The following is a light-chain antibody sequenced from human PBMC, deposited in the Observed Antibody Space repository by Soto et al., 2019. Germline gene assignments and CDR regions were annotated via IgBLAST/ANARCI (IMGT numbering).Light chain of an antibody. J-gene: IGLJ1*01. V-gene: IGLV2-14*01. CDR2: EVS. CDR1: SSDVGGYNY. Sequence: QSALTQPASVSGSPGQSITISCTGTSSDVGGYNYVSWYQQHPGKAPKLMIYEVSNRPSGVSTRFSGSKSGNTASLTISGLQADDDADYYCSSFTTTYTRVLGSGTRSPS. CDR3: SSFTTTYTRV.